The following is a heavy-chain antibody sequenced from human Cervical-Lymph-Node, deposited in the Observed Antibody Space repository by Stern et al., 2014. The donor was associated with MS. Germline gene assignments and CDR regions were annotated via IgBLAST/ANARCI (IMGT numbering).Heavy chain of an antibody. CDR2: IIPIFDTP. V-gene: IGHV1-69*01. Sequence: VQLVESGAEVMKPGSSVKVSCKASGGTFSSLAINWVRQAPGQGLEWVGGIIPIFDTPNYARQFKGRVTITADESTNTAHLELSSLRSDDTAVCATPAAVTVGSMDVWGQGTTVIVSS. CDR1: GGTFSSLA. CDR3: PAAVTVGSMDV. J-gene: IGHJ6*02. D-gene: IGHD2-21*02.